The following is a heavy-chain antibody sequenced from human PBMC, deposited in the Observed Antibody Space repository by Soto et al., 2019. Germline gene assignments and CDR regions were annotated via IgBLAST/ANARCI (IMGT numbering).Heavy chain of an antibody. J-gene: IGHJ5*02. CDR3: ARDHVDYGDYQRRGFDP. CDR2: IRYDGNNE. D-gene: IGHD4-17*01. CDR1: GFTFSNYD. V-gene: IGHV3-33*01. Sequence: GGSLRLSCAASGFTFSNYDMRWVRQAPGKGLEWVAVIRYDGNNEYYADSVKGRFTISRDNSKNTLYLQMNSLRAEDTAVYYCARDHVDYGDYQRRGFDPWGQGTLVTVSS.